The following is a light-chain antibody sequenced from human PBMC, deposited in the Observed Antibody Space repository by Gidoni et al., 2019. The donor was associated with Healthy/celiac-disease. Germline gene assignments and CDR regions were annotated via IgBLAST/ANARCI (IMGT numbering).Light chain of an antibody. CDR2: DAS. CDR1: QHSSNY. J-gene: IGKJ4*01. Sequence: IHLTQSPSSLSAAVGDSVTITCQASQHSSNYLNSYQQKPGKDPKHLIYDASNLETGVPSRCSRSRSGTDFTITISSLQPEDNATYYCQQYDNIPLTFGGGTKVEIK. V-gene: IGKV1-33*01. CDR3: QQYDNIPLT.